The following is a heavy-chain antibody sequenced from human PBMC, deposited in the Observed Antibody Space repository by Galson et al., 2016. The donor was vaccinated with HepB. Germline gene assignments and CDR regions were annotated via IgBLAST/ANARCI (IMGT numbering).Heavy chain of an antibody. CDR1: GDSVSSNSAG. Sequence: CAISGDSVSSNSAGWNWIRQSPSRGLEWLGRTFYRSNWQHDYADSVKSRITIIPDASKNQFSLQLNSVTPDDTAVYYCARSYLLGRGFGWWGQGTLVTVSS. D-gene: IGHD7-27*01. CDR2: TFYRSNWQH. J-gene: IGHJ4*02. CDR3: ARSYLLGRGFGW. V-gene: IGHV6-1*01.